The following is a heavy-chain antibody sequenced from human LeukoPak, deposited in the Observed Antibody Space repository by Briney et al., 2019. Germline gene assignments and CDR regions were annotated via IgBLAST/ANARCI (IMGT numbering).Heavy chain of an antibody. V-gene: IGHV1-69*13. CDR2: IIPIFGTA. J-gene: IGHJ6*02. Sequence: GASVKVSCKASGGTFSSYAISRVRQAPGQGLEWMGGIIPIFGTANYAQKFQGRVTITADESTSTAYMELSSLRSEDTAVYYCARGHLDTAMVEYYYYGMDVWGQGTTVTVSS. CDR1: GGTFSSYA. CDR3: ARGHLDTAMVEYYYYGMDV. D-gene: IGHD5-18*01.